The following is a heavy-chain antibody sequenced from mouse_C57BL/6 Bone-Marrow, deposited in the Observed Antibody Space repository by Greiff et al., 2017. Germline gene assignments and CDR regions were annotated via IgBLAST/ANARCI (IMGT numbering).Heavy chain of an antibody. CDR2: IDPENGDT. J-gene: IGHJ2*01. CDR3: TTATVVALDY. CDR1: GFNIKDDY. V-gene: IGHV14-4*01. Sequence: EVQLQQSGAELVRPGASVKLSCTASGFNIKDDYMHWVKQRPEQGLEWIGWIDPENGDTEYASKFQGKATITADTSSNTAYLQFSSLTSEDTAVYYCTTATVVALDYWGQGTTLTVSS. D-gene: IGHD1-1*01.